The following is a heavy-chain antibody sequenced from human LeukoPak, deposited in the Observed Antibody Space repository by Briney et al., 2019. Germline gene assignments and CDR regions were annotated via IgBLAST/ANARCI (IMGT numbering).Heavy chain of an antibody. V-gene: IGHV3-64D*06. J-gene: IGHJ4*02. CDR3: ATIGDRRTGELYRIDY. Sequence: GGSLKLSCSASGFTLSSYAMHWVRQPPGKGLEYVSSSSPSGDSTYYADSVKGRFTISRDNSKNTLYLQVSSLSTEDTAVYYCATIGDRRTGELYRIDYWGQGTLVTVSS. CDR1: GFTLSSYA. CDR2: SSPSGDST. D-gene: IGHD7-27*01.